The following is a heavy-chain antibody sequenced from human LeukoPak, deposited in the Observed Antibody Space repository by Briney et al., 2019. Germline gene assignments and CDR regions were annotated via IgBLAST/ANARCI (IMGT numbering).Heavy chain of an antibody. CDR2: IYYSGST. J-gene: IGHJ4*02. D-gene: IGHD3-10*01. CDR3: ARRPGGLWFGELLSPFDY. Sequence: SETLSLTCTVSGGSISSYYWSWIRQPPGKGLEWIGSIYYSGSTYYNPSLKSRVTISVDTSKNQFSLKLSSVTAADTAVYYCARRPGGLWFGELLSPFDYWGQGTLVTVSS. CDR1: GGSISSYY. V-gene: IGHV4-39*01.